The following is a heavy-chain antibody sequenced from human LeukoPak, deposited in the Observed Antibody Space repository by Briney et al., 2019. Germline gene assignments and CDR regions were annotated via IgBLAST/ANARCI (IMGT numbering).Heavy chain of an antibody. J-gene: IGHJ5*02. CDR1: GFTVSSNY. CDR2: IYSGGST. Sequence: QSGGSLRLSCAASGFTVSSNYMSWVRQAPGKGLEWVSVIYSGGSTYYADSVKGRFTISRDNSKNTLYLQMNSLRAEDTAVYYCARVTGNYGDYAGFGWFDPWGQGTLVTVSS. CDR3: ARVTGNYGDYAGFGWFDP. D-gene: IGHD4-17*01. V-gene: IGHV3-66*01.